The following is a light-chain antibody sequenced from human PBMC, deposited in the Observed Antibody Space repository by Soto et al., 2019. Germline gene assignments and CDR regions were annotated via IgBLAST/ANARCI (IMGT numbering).Light chain of an antibody. CDR3: QQYNNWPPIT. V-gene: IGKV3-15*01. CDR1: HSVSTY. Sequence: EIVLSLSPATLSLSPGERATLSCRASHSVSTYLAWYQQKPGQAPRLLIYGASTRATGIPARFSGSGSGTEFTLTISSLQSEDFAVYYCQQYNNWPPITFGQGTRLEI. CDR2: GAS. J-gene: IGKJ5*01.